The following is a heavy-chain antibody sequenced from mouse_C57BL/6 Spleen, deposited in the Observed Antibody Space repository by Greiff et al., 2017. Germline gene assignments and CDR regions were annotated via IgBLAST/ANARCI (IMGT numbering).Heavy chain of an antibody. V-gene: IGHV1-53*01. Sequence: QVQLQQPGTELVKPGASVKLSCKASGYTFTSYWMHWVKQRPGQGLEWIGNIIPSNGGNNYNEKFKSKATLTVDKSSSTAYMQLSSLTSEDSAVYYCAGYSQYCFAYWGQGTLVTVSA. CDR2: IIPSNGGN. D-gene: IGHD1-2*01. CDR1: GYTFTSYW. J-gene: IGHJ3*01. CDR3: AGYSQYCFAY.